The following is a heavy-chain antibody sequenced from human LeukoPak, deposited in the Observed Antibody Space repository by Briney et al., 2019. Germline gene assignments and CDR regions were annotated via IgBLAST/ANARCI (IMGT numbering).Heavy chain of an antibody. J-gene: IGHJ4*02. CDR2: IYPGDSDT. Sequence: GESLKISCKGSGYSFTSYWIGWVRQMPGKGLEWMGIIYPGDSDTRCSPSFQGQVTISADKSISTAYLQWSSLKASDTAMYYCARRTGYYDSSGYYGIIDYWGQGTLVTVSS. CDR3: ARRTGYYDSSGYYGIIDY. V-gene: IGHV5-51*01. D-gene: IGHD3-22*01. CDR1: GYSFTSYW.